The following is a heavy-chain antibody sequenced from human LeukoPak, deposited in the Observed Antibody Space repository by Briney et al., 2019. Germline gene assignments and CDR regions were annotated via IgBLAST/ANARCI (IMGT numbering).Heavy chain of an antibody. J-gene: IGHJ5*02. V-gene: IGHV3-7*01. CDR1: GFTFSSYW. D-gene: IGHD6-13*01. CDR3: ARLGMLDGIAAAGLGA. CDR2: IKQDGSEK. Sequence: PGGSLRLSCAASGFTFSSYWMSWVRQAPGKGLEWVANIKQDGSEKYYADSVKGRFTISRDNAKNSLYLQMNSLRAEDTAVYYCARLGMLDGIAAAGLGAWGQGTLVTVSS.